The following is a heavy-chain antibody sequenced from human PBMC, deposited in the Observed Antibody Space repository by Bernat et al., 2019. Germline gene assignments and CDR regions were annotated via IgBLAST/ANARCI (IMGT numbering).Heavy chain of an antibody. CDR3: SECDP. J-gene: IGHJ3*01. V-gene: IGHV1-69*01. CDR1: GGTFSRCG. D-gene: IGHD3-16*02. Sequence: QVQLVQSGAEVKKPGSSVKVSCKASGGTFSRCGFRWVRQAPGQRPEWMGGINPIFGTAKYTQKLQGGVTVKADGSTSTAYMEGFAAFLGSYLHTRVSECDPWGPGTRVTVSS. CDR2: INPIFGTA.